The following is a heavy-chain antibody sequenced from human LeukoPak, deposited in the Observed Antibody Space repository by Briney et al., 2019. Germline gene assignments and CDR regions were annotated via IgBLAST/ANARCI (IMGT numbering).Heavy chain of an antibody. CDR3: ARMYSSSFRDYFDY. D-gene: IGHD6-6*01. CDR1: GFTFSSYA. Sequence: GGSLRLSCAASGFTFSSYAMSWVRQAPGKGLEWVSAISGSGGSTYYADSVKGRFTISRDNAKNSLYLQMNSLRAEDTALYYCARMYSSSFRDYFDYWGQGTLVTVSS. CDR2: ISGSGGST. V-gene: IGHV3-23*01. J-gene: IGHJ4*02.